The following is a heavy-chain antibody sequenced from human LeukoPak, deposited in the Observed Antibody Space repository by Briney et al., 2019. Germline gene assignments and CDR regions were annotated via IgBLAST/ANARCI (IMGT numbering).Heavy chain of an antibody. D-gene: IGHD3-9*01. CDR1: GGSISSYY. V-gene: IGHV4-59*08. CDR3: ARLTISLRAFDY. Sequence: SETLSLTCTVSGGSISSYYWSWIRQPPGKGLEWIGYIYYSGSTNYNPSLKSRVTISVDTSKNQFSLKLSSVTAADTAVYYCARLTISLRAFDYWGQGTLVTVSS. CDR2: IYYSGST. J-gene: IGHJ4*02.